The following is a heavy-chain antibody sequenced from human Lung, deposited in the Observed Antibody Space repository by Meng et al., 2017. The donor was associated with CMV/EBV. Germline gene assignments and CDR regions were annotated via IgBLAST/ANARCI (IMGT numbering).Heavy chain of an antibody. CDR2: SNPSNGGT. D-gene: IGHD5-24*01. J-gene: IGHJ3*02. CDR1: GYTFSGFF. Sequence: ASVXVSCKASGYTFSGFFMHWVRQAPGQGLEWMGWSNPSNGGTKYVQKFQGRVTMTRDTSINTAYMELSRLTSDDTAVYYCARVRWQQLAYDAFDIWGQGTMVTVSS. V-gene: IGHV1-2*02. CDR3: ARVRWQQLAYDAFDI.